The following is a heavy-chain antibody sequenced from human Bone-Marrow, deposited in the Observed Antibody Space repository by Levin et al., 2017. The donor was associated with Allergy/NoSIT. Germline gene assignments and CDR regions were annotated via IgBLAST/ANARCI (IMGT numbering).Heavy chain of an antibody. D-gene: IGHD1-1*01. Sequence: LSLTCVASGFTFSSYWMSWVRQASGKGLEWVANIKRDGSETYYLDSVKGRFTISRDNAKNSLYLQMNSLRAEDTAVYYCASLQVQNYFYYGMDIWGQGTTVTVSS. CDR3: ASLQVQNYFYYGMDI. V-gene: IGHV3-7*01. CDR1: GFTFSSYW. CDR2: IKRDGSET. J-gene: IGHJ6*02.